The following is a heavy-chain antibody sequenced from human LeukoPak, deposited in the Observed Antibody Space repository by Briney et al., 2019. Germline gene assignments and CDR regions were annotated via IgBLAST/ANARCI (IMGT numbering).Heavy chain of an antibody. CDR2: ISSSGDTI. CDR3: AREKLLIRNSYYYGLDV. D-gene: IGHD2-15*01. CDR1: GFTFSDYY. V-gene: IGHV3-11*01. J-gene: IGHJ6*02. Sequence: GGSLRLSCAASGFTFSDYYMSWTRQTPGKGLEWVSYISSSGDTIYYADSVKGRFTISRDNAKNSLFLQMNSLSAEDTAVYYCAREKLLIRNSYYYGLDVWGQGTTVTVSS.